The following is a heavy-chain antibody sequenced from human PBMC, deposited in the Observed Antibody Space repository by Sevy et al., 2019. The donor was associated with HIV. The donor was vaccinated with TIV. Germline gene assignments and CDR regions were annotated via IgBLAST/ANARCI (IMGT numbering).Heavy chain of an antibody. CDR1: GYTLTELS. J-gene: IGHJ4*02. CDR3: ASTRDYYDSSGYYFDY. CDR2: FDPEDGKT. V-gene: IGHV1-24*01. D-gene: IGHD3-22*01. Sequence: ASVKVSCKVSGYTLTELSIHWVRQAPGKGREWLVTFDPEDGKTIYAQNFQGRVTMTEDTSTDTTYMELSSLRSEETAVSSCASTRDYYDSSGYYFDYWGQGTLVTVSS.